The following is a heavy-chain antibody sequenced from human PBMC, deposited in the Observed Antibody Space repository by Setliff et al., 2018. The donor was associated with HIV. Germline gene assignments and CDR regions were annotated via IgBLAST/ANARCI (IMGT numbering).Heavy chain of an antibody. D-gene: IGHD3-10*01. V-gene: IGHV1-3*01. Sequence: ASVKVSCQASGYTFSNYAMHWMRQAPGQRLEWMGWINAGNGNTKYSQEFQGRVTITRDTSASTTYMELSSLRSEDTAVYYCARDGWDYYGSGTYPPLYYFDSWGQGTLVTVSS. J-gene: IGHJ4*01. CDR2: INAGNGNT. CDR1: GYTFSNYA. CDR3: ARDGWDYYGSGTYPPLYYFDS.